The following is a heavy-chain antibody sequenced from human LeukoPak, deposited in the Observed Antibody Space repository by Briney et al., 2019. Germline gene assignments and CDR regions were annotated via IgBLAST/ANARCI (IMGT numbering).Heavy chain of an antibody. CDR3: ARDRLQYFDY. CDR1: GFTVSDFY. V-gene: IGHV3-53*01. D-gene: IGHD3-16*01. J-gene: IGHJ4*02. CDR2: IYVSGDT. Sequence: GGSLRLSCAASGFTVSDFYLSWVRQAPGKGLEWVSLIYVSGDTYYTDSVKGRFTISRDTSENTLYLQMNSLRVEDTAVYYCARDRLQYFDYWGQGTLVTVSS.